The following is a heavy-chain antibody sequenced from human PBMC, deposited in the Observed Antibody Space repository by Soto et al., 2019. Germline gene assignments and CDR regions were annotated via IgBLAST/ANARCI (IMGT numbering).Heavy chain of an antibody. V-gene: IGHV3-23*01. Sequence: GGSLRLSCATSGFTFSSSAISWVRQAPGKGLEWVSAVSANGQGIYYADSVRGRFTISRDNSKNTVFLHMDSLSAEDTAVYYCAKDRHYPRDYFHYWGQGTLVTVSS. CDR3: AKDRHYPRDYFHY. J-gene: IGHJ4*02. CDR1: GFTFSSSA. CDR2: VSANGQGI. D-gene: IGHD3-10*01.